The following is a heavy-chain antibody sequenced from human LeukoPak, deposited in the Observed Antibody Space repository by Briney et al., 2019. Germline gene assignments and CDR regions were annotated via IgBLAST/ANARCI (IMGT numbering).Heavy chain of an antibody. CDR3: ASDDTAMVPLGAFDI. CDR1: GYTFTSYG. Sequence: ASVKVSCKASGYTFTSYGISWVRQAPGQGLEWMGIINPSGGSTSYAQKFQGRVTMTRDTSTSTVYMELSSLRSEDTAVYYCASDDTAMVPLGAFDIWGQGTMVTVSS. CDR2: INPSGGST. V-gene: IGHV1-46*01. J-gene: IGHJ3*02. D-gene: IGHD5-18*01.